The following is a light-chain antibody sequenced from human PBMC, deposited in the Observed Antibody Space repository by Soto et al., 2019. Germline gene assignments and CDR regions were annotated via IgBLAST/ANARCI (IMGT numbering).Light chain of an antibody. V-gene: IGKV1-39*01. J-gene: IGKJ1*01. CDR2: AAS. Sequence: DIQMTQSPSSLSASVGDRVTITCRASETINTYLNWYQQKPGKVPKLLIYAASSLQSGVPSRFSGSGSETDFTLTISSLQPEDSATYFCQHSYRSPHTFGQGTKVDIK. CDR1: ETINTY. CDR3: QHSYRSPHT.